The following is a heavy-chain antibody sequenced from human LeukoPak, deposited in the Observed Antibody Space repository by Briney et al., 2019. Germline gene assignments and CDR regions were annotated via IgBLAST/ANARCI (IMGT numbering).Heavy chain of an antibody. V-gene: IGHV3-23*01. D-gene: IGHD4-17*01. CDR3: ANLYFYYGDYDAFDI. Sequence: PGGSLRLSCAASGFTFSSYAMSWVRQAPGKGLEWVSAISGSGGSTYYADSVKGRFTISRDNSKNTLYLQMNSLRAEDTAVYYCANLYFYYGDYDAFDIWGQGTMVTVSS. CDR1: GFTFSSYA. J-gene: IGHJ3*02. CDR2: ISGSGGST.